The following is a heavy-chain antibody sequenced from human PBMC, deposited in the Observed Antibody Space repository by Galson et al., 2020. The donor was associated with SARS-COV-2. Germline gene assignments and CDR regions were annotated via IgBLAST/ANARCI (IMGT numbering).Heavy chain of an antibody. V-gene: IGHV4-39*07. J-gene: IGHJ4*02. D-gene: IGHD3-16*02. CDR3: ARVRTYYDYVWGSYRDKYYFDY. CDR1: GGSISSSSYY. Sequence: SETLSLTCTVSGGSISSSSYYWGWIRQPPGKGLEWIGSIYYSGSTYYNPSLKSRVTISVDTSKNQFSLKLSSVTAADTAVYYCARVRTYYDYVWGSYRDKYYFDYWGQGTLVTVSS. CDR2: IYYSGST.